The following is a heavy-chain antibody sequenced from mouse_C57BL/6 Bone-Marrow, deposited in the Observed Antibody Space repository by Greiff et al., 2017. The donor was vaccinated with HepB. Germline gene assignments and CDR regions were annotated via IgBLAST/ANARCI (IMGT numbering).Heavy chain of an antibody. CDR2: INYDGSST. CDR1: GFTFSDYY. CDR3: ARDLDYFDY. V-gene: IGHV5-16*01. Sequence: EVQLVESEGGLVQPGSSMKLSCTASGFTFSDYYMAWVRQVPEKGLEWVANINYDGSSTYYLDSLKSRFIISRDNAKNILYLQMSSLMSEDTATYYCARDLDYFDYWGQGTTLTVSS. J-gene: IGHJ2*01.